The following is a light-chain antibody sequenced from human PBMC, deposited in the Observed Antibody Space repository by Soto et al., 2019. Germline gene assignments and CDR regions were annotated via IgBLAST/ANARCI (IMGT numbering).Light chain of an antibody. V-gene: IGKV1-33*01. CDR1: QDIKNY. CDR3: QQYGYLSWT. J-gene: IGKJ1*01. Sequence: DIQMTHSPSSLSASVGDRVTITCQASQDIKNYLNWYQQKSGKAPKLLIYDASDLETGVPSRFSGSGSGTDFSLTISRLEPEDFAVYYCQQYGYLSWTFGQGTKVDIK. CDR2: DAS.